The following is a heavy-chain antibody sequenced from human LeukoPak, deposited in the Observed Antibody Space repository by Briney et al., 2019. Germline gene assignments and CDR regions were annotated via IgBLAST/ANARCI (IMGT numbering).Heavy chain of an antibody. J-gene: IGHJ4*02. Sequence: PSETLSLTCAVSGYSISSGYYWGWIRQPPGKGLEWIGSIYHSGSTYYNPSLKSRVTISVDTSKNQFSLELSSVTAADTAVYYCAGTYYDFWSGYQTSDYWGQGTLVTVSS. D-gene: IGHD3-3*01. V-gene: IGHV4-38-2*01. CDR1: GYSISSGYY. CDR3: AGTYYDFWSGYQTSDY. CDR2: IYHSGST.